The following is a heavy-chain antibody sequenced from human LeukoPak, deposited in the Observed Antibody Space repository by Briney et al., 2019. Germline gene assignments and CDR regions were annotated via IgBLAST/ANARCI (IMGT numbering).Heavy chain of an antibody. Sequence: TGGSLRLSCAASGFTFSSYSMNWVRQAPGKGLEWVSSISSSSSYIYYADSVKGRFTISRDNAKNSLYLQMNSLRAEDTAVYHCAREPRTYYYDSSGTDWGQGTLVTVSS. J-gene: IGHJ4*02. D-gene: IGHD3-22*01. CDR3: AREPRTYYYDSSGTD. V-gene: IGHV3-21*01. CDR2: ISSSSSYI. CDR1: GFTFSSYS.